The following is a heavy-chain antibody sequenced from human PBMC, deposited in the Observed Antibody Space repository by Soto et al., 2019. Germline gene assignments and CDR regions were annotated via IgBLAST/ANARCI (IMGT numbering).Heavy chain of an antibody. CDR2: ITSRSVYI. V-gene: IGHV3-21*01. D-gene: IGHD3-22*01. J-gene: IGHJ4*02. Sequence: GGSLRLSCEASGFAFDVHSMNWVRQVPGRGLEWVSSITSRSVYIWYADSVRGRFTISRDNAKKSVYLQLNDLRDDDTAVYYCARGVSYDESAHYLLLVFAYWGQLALVTGSS. CDR1: GFAFDVHS. CDR3: ARGVSYDESAHYLLLVFAY.